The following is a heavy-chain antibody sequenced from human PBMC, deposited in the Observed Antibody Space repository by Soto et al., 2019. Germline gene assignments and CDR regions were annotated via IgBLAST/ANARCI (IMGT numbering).Heavy chain of an antibody. D-gene: IGHD3-10*01. CDR2: ISGSGGST. CDR3: AKDRVFFYGSGNLEPLFDS. CDR1: GFIFSDYA. V-gene: IGHV3-23*01. J-gene: IGHJ4*02. Sequence: GGSLRLSCAGSGFIFSDYAMSWVRQAPGKGLEWVSGISGSGGSTYYGDSVKGRFTISRDNSKKTLHLQMISLRAEDTALYYCAKDRVFFYGSGNLEPLFDSWGQGTLVTVSS.